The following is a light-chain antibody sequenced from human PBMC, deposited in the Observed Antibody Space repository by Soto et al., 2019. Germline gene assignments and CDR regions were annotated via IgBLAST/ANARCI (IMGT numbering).Light chain of an antibody. CDR1: SSDVGGYNY. CDR2: DVS. J-gene: IGLJ2*01. V-gene: IGLV2-14*01. Sequence: SALTQPASVSGSPGQSITISCTGTSSDVGGYNYVSWYQQHPGKAPKLMIYDVSNRPSGVSNRFSGSKSGNTASLTISGLQAEDEADYYSSSYTSSSTVVFGGGTKLTVL. CDR3: SSYTSSSTVV.